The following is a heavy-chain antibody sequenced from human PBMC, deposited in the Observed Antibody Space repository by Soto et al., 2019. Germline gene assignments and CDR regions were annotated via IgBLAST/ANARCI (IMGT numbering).Heavy chain of an antibody. V-gene: IGHV1-69*13. Sequence: ASVKVSCKASGGTFSSYAISWVRQAPGQGLEWMGGIIPIFGTANYAQKFQGRVTITADESTSTAYMELSSLRSEDTAVYYCARAGRRAVGYYDYVWGSYRYPYFDYWGQGTLVTVSS. CDR3: ARAGRRAVGYYDYVWGSYRYPYFDY. D-gene: IGHD3-16*02. CDR1: GGTFSSYA. J-gene: IGHJ4*02. CDR2: IIPIFGTA.